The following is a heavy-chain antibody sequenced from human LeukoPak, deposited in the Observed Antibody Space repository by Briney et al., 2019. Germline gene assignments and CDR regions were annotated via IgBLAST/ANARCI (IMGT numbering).Heavy chain of an antibody. CDR2: LSCSGITT. J-gene: IGHJ4*01. D-gene: IGHD6-19*01. CDR3: AKGIYSSGWSYFDY. V-gene: IGHV3-23*01. Sequence: GGSLRLSSAASGFTFSNSAMSWVRQAPGKGLEWVSTLSCSGITTYYADSVKGRFTISRDNSKNTLYLQMNSLRAEDTAVYYCAKGIYSSGWSYFDYWGHGTLVTVSS. CDR1: GFTFSNSA.